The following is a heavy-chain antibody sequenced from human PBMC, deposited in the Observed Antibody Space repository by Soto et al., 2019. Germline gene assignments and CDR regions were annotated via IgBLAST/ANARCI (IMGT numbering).Heavy chain of an antibody. D-gene: IGHD2-21*01. CDR3: ASDACGDREGDF. Sequence: EVQLVESGGGLVQPGGSLRLSCAASGFRFRSYEMNWVRQAPGKGLEWVSYISSGGTAMSYADSVKGRCTISRDNAKNSLYLRLNSLRAEYTAVYYWASDACGDREGDFLGQGALVIVSS. V-gene: IGHV3-48*03. CDR1: GFRFRSYE. J-gene: IGHJ4*02. CDR2: ISSGGTAM.